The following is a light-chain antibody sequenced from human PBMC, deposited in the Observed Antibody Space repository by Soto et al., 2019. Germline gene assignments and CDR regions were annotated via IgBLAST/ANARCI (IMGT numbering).Light chain of an antibody. CDR2: EVN. CDR3: QAYDNSLGVFVL. J-gene: IGLJ3*02. Sequence: QSVLTQSPSASASPGQSVTISCTGSSGDIGAYNYVSWYQQHPGKAPKLIIYEVNKRPSGVPDRFSGSKSGITASLTVSGLQAEDEADYYCQAYDNSLGVFVLFGGGTKLTVL. V-gene: IGLV2-8*01. CDR1: SGDIGAYNY.